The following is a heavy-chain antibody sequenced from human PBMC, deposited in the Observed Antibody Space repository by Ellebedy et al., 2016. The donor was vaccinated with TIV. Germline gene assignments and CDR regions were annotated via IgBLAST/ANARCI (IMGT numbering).Heavy chain of an antibody. V-gene: IGHV1-2*02. CDR1: GYTFTYHY. J-gene: IGHJ6*02. CDR2: INPNSGGT. Sequence: ASVKVSXXASGYTFTYHYIQWVRQAPGQGLEWMGWINPNSGGTKYAQKFQGRVTMTRDTSISTAYMELSSLTSDDTALYYCARDLSRSTTASGYLPLDVWGQGTTVTVSS. CDR3: ARDLSRSTTASGYLPLDV. D-gene: IGHD5-12*01.